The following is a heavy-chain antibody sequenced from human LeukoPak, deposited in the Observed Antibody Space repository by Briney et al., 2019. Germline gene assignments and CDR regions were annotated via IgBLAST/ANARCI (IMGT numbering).Heavy chain of an antibody. Sequence: SETLSLTCAVYGGSFSGYYWSWIRQPPGKGLEWIGEINHSGSTNYNPSLKSRVTISVDTSKNQFSLKLSSVTAADTAVYYCARQPRTGYSSGRRWFDPWGQGTLVTVSS. CDR3: ARQPRTGYSSGRRWFDP. D-gene: IGHD6-19*01. CDR1: GGSFSGYY. V-gene: IGHV4-34*01. J-gene: IGHJ5*02. CDR2: INHSGST.